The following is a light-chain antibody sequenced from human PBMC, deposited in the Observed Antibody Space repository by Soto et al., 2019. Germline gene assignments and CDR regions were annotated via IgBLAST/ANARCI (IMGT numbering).Light chain of an antibody. Sequence: EIVLTQSPGTLSLSPGERGTLSCRASQNIDTRYFAWYQQKPGQAPSLLIYAASFRATGTSERFSGSGSGRDFTLTISRLEPEDVAVYYCQQRNNWPPGITFGQGTRLEIK. V-gene: IGKV3D-20*02. CDR2: AAS. CDR3: QQRNNWPPGIT. J-gene: IGKJ5*01. CDR1: QNIDTRY.